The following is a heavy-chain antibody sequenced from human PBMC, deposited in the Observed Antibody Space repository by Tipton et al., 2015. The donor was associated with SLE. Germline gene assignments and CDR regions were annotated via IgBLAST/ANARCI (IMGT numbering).Heavy chain of an antibody. CDR1: GGSITSYY. Sequence: TLSLTCTVAGGSITSYYWNWIRQAPGKGLEWVGYVYYSGFANYNPSLKSRVSMSVDTSKNQFSLRLTSVTAADTAVYYCARDFFDFRFDPWGQGTLVTVSS. V-gene: IGHV4-59*01. D-gene: IGHD3-3*01. CDR2: VYYSGFA. CDR3: ARDFFDFRFDP. J-gene: IGHJ5*02.